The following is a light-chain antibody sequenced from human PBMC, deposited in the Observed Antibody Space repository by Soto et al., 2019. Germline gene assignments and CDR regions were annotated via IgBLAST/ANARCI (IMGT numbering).Light chain of an antibody. CDR1: ASNIGSQP. Sequence: QSVLPQPPSASGTPGQGVTLSCSGSASNIGSQPVSWYQHLPGTAPKLLISRNTERPSGVPDRFSGSKSGTSAALAISGLQSEDEGDYYCAAWDDSLDAWLFGGGTKLTVL. V-gene: IGLV1-44*01. CDR2: RNT. J-gene: IGLJ3*02. CDR3: AAWDDSLDAWL.